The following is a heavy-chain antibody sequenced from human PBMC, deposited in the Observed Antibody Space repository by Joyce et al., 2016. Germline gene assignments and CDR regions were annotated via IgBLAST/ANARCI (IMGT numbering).Heavy chain of an antibody. D-gene: IGHD6-25*01. V-gene: IGHV3-30*18. Sequence: QVQLVESGGGVVQPGRSLRLSCEASGLTLSNYGVHLVRQSAGKGLEKVALISDDGSYKDYADSVKGRFTISRDNSKNTVFLEMNSLRTEDTAVYYCAKILTATYSSGWFLDYWGQGTLVTVSS. J-gene: IGHJ4*02. CDR3: AKILTATYSSGWFLDY. CDR2: ISDDGSYK. CDR1: GLTLSNYG.